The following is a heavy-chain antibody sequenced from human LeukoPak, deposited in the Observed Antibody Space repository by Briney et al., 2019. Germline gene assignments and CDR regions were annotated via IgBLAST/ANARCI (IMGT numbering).Heavy chain of an antibody. CDR3: ARRILLWFGELRYYFDY. CDR1: GGSFSGYY. Sequence: SETLSLTCAVYGGSFSGYYWSWIRQPPGKGLEGIGEINHSGSTNYNPSLKSRVTISVDTSKNQFSLKPSSVTAADTAVYYCARRILLWFGELRYYFDYWGQGTLVTVSS. D-gene: IGHD3-10*01. CDR2: INHSGST. J-gene: IGHJ4*02. V-gene: IGHV4-34*01.